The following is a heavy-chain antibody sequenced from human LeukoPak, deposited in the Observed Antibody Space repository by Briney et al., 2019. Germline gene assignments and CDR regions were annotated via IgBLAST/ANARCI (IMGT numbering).Heavy chain of an antibody. CDR1: RFTFSTYW. V-gene: IGHV3-7*01. D-gene: IGHD4-23*01. CDR2: IKQDGSDK. J-gene: IGHJ4*02. CDR3: ARDSQDIYGGNDY. Sequence: GGSLRLSCAASRFTFSTYWMHWVRQAPGKGLEWVANIKQDGSDKYYVDSVKGRFTISRDNAKNSLYLQMNSLRAEDTAVYYCARDSQDIYGGNDYWGQGTLVTVSS.